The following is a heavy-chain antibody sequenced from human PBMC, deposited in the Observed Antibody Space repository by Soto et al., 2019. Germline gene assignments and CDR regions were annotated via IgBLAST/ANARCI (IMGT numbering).Heavy chain of an antibody. D-gene: IGHD4-17*01. CDR3: AREPLLLRSDDIDY. CDR2: ISSSSGTI. CDR1: GFTFSGYS. J-gene: IGHJ4*02. Sequence: EVQLVESGGGLVQPGGSLRLSCAASGFTFSGYSMNWVRQAPGKGLELVSYISSSSGTIYYADSVKGRFTISRDNAKNSLYLQMNSLRVEDTAVYYCAREPLLLRSDDIDYWGQGTLVTVSS. V-gene: IGHV3-48*01.